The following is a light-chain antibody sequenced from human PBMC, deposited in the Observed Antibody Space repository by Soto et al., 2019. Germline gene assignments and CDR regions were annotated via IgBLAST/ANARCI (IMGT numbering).Light chain of an antibody. CDR1: QSVSSH. CDR3: QQYNNWPLT. CDR2: SAS. J-gene: IGKJ4*01. Sequence: EVVMTQSPATLSVSPGERATLSCRASQSVSSHLAWYQQKPGQAPRLLIYSASTRATGIPARFSGSGSGTXXXXXXXXLQSEDFAVYYCQQYNNWPLTFGGGTKVEIK. V-gene: IGKV3-15*01.